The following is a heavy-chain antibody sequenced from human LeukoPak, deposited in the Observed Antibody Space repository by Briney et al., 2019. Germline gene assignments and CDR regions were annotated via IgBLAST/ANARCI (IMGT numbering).Heavy chain of an antibody. D-gene: IGHD2-21*01. CDR2: ISYDGSNK. CDR1: GFTFSSYG. V-gene: IGHV3-30*18. J-gene: IGHJ4*02. Sequence: PGGSLRLSCAASGFTFSSYGMHWVRQAPGKGLEWVAVISYDGSNKYYADSVKGRFTISRDNPKNTLYLQMNSLRAEDTAVYFCAKRGVVIRVILVGFHKEAYYFDSWGQGALVTVS. CDR3: AKRGVVIRVILVGFHKEAYYFDS.